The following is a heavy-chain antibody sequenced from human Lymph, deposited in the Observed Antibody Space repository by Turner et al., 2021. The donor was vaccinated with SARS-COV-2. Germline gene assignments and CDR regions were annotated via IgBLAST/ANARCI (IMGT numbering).Heavy chain of an antibody. D-gene: IGHD3-16*01. J-gene: IGHJ6*02. CDR3: SEKAELGMGGGVFYYYYGMDV. CDR1: GGTFSSYA. CDR2: IIPILGIA. Sequence: QVQLVQSGAEVKKPGSSVKVSCKASGGTFSSYAISWVRQAPGQGLEWMGGIIPILGIANYAQRFQGRVTITADKSTSTAYVELSSLRSEGTAVYYGSEKAELGMGGGVFYYYYGMDVWGQGTTVTVSS. V-gene: IGHV1-69*10.